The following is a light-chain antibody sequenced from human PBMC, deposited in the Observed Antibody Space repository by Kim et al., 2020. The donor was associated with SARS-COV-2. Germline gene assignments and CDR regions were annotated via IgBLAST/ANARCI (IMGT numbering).Light chain of an antibody. CDR3: QQYGSSPYT. J-gene: IGKJ2*01. CDR1: QSVSSSY. Sequence: LTPGERGTLSGRASQSVSSSYLAWYQQKPGQDPRLLIYGASSRATGIPDRFSGSGSGTDFTLTISRLEPEDFAVYYCQQYGSSPYTFGQGTKLEI. V-gene: IGKV3-20*01. CDR2: GAS.